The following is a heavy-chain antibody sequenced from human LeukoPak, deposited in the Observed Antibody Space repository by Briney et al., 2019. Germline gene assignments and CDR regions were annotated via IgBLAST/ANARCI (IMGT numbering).Heavy chain of an antibody. V-gene: IGHV3-30-3*01. CDR3: TTDPGYYYDSSGYYYFDY. D-gene: IGHD3-22*01. J-gene: IGHJ4*02. CDR1: GFTFSSYA. Sequence: PGRSLRLSCAASGFTFSSYAMHWVRQAPGKGLEWVAVISYDGSNKYYADSVKGRFTISRDNSKNTLYLQMNSLRAEDTAVYYCTTDPGYYYDSSGYYYFDYWGQGTLVTVSS. CDR2: ISYDGSNK.